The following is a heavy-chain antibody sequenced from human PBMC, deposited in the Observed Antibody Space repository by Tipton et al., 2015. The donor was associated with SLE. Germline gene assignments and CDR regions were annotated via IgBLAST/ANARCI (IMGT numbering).Heavy chain of an antibody. D-gene: IGHD6-13*01. CDR3: AGSWAGSAFDI. V-gene: IGHV4-59*11. CDR1: GYSISSHH. Sequence: LRLSCTVSGYSISSHHWSWIRQPPGKGLEWLGYIYYRGNTKYNPSLQSRVTISVDSSNNQFSLKLTSVTPADTAVYYCAGSWAGSAFDIWGQGTLVTVS. J-gene: IGHJ3*02. CDR2: IYYRGNT.